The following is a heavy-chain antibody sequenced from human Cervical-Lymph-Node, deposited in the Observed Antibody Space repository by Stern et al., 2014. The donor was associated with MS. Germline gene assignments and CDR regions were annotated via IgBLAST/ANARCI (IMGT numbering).Heavy chain of an antibody. Sequence: EDQLVESGGGLVQPGESLRLSCAASGFTFSNYAMNWVRQAPGKGLEWVSTISGIDASTYYADSVKGRFTISRDNSKNTLYLQMNSLRAEDTAVYYCAKDRRSVAAGTCVYWGQGTLVTVSS. D-gene: IGHD6-13*01. CDR2: ISGIDAST. V-gene: IGHV3-23*04. J-gene: IGHJ4*02. CDR3: AKDRRSVAAGTCVY. CDR1: GFTFSNYA.